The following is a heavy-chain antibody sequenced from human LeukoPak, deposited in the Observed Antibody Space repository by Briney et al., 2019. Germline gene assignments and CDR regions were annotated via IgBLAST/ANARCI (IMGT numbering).Heavy chain of an antibody. CDR1: GGSISSYY. CDR2: IYYSGST. V-gene: IGHV4-59*08. Sequence: PSETLSLTCTVSGGSISSYYWSWIRQPPGKGLEWIGYIYYSGSTNYNPSLKSRVTISVDTSKNQFSLKLSSVTAADTAVYYCARRLGAMVRGAPPSPKYYYYYGMDVWGQGTTVTVSS. D-gene: IGHD3-10*01. CDR3: ARRLGAMVRGAPPSPKYYYYYGMDV. J-gene: IGHJ6*02.